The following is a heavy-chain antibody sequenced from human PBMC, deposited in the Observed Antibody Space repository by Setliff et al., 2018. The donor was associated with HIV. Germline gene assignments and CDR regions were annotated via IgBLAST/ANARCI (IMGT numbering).Heavy chain of an antibody. Sequence: SQTLSLTCAISGDSVSSNSAAWNWIRQSPSRGLEWLGRTYYRSKWDNDYAVSVKSRITINPDTSKNQFSLQLNSVTPEDTAVYYCARGTGIQLWLKGGDYYYYYMDVWGKGTTVTVSS. D-gene: IGHD5-18*01. CDR2: TYYRSKWDN. J-gene: IGHJ6*03. CDR1: GDSVSSNSAA. CDR3: ARGTGIQLWLKGGDYYYYYMDV. V-gene: IGHV6-1*01.